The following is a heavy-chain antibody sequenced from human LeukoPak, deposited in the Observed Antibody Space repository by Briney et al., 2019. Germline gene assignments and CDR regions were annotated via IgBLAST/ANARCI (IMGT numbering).Heavy chain of an antibody. V-gene: IGHV4-31*03. CDR3: AREGGDLGYCSSTSCYIFDY. CDR1: GGSISSGGYY. J-gene: IGHJ4*02. Sequence: SETLSLTCTVSGGSISSGGYYWSWIRQHPGKGLEWIGYIYYSGSTYYNPSLKSRVTISVDTSKNQFSLKLSSVTAADTAVYYCAREGGDLGYCSSTSCYIFDYWGQGTLVTVSS. D-gene: IGHD2-2*02. CDR2: IYYSGST.